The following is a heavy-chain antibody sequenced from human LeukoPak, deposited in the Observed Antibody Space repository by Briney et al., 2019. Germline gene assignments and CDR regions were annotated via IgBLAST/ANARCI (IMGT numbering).Heavy chain of an antibody. J-gene: IGHJ6*03. CDR3: ARDSAYDILTGPYYYMDV. V-gene: IGHV3-30*02. CDR2: IRYDGSNK. CDR1: GFTFSSYG. Sequence: GGSLRLSCAASGFTFSSYGMHWVRQAPGKGLEWVAFIRYDGSNKYYADSVKGRFTISRDNSKNTLYLQMNSLRAEDTAVYYCARDSAYDILTGPYYYMDVWGKGTTVTVSS. D-gene: IGHD3-9*01.